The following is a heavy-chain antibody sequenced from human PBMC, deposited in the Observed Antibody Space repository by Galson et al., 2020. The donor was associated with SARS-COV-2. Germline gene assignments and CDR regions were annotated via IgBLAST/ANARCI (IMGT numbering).Heavy chain of an antibody. CDR3: AKRQDAYGNYYDS. V-gene: IGHV4-39*01. CDR1: GGSISFYTYF. Sequence: SETLSLTCTVSGGSISFYTYFWGWIRQPPGKGLEWIGNIYYTGITDYNPSLESRVAISMDTSKNQFSLTLSSVTAADTALYYCAKRQDAYGNYYDSWGQGTLVTVSP. D-gene: IGHD4-17*01. CDR2: IYYTGIT. J-gene: IGHJ4*02.